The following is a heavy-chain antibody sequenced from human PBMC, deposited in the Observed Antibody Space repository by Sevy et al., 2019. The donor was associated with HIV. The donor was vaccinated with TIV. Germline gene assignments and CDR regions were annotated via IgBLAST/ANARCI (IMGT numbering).Heavy chain of an antibody. Sequence: SETLSLTCAVSGYSISSGDYWGWIRQPPGKGLEWIGSIYHSGSTYYNPSLKSRVTISVDTSKNQFSLKLSSVTAADTAVYYCARTFGYGDYYFDYWGQGTLVTVSS. V-gene: IGHV4-38-2*01. D-gene: IGHD4-17*01. CDR3: ARTFGYGDYYFDY. CDR2: IYHSGST. CDR1: GYSISSGDY. J-gene: IGHJ4*02.